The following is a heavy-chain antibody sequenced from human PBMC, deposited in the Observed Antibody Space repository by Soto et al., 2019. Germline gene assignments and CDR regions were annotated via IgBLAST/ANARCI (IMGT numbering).Heavy chain of an antibody. V-gene: IGHV4-39*01. D-gene: IGHD2-8*01. CDR2: IEYTGIT. Sequence: QLQLQESGPGLVKPSETLSLTCTVSGDSVNSNNYYCGWIRQPPGKGLEWIGSIEYTGITYYNPSLKRRVTTPLDTSKIQFSLKFSSVTAADTAVYYCVLHPGYAVPTVYATHYFNYWGQGILVTVST. J-gene: IGHJ4*02. CDR1: GDSVNSNNYY. CDR3: VLHPGYAVPTVYATHYFNY.